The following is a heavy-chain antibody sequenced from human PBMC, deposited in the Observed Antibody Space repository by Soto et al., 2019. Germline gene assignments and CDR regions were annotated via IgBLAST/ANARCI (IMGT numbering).Heavy chain of an antibody. D-gene: IGHD2-21*02. CDR2: VVVGSDNT. CDR1: GFTFSKSS. CDR3: ARGGGIVVVTAPYDH. Sequence: ASVKVSCKTSGFTFSKSSVQWMRQARGQRLEWLGWVVVGSDNTRYAQKFQDRVTITRDMSTSTSYMELSSLTSEDTAVYYCARGGGIVVVTAPYDHWGQGTLVTVSS. V-gene: IGHV1-58*01. J-gene: IGHJ4*02.